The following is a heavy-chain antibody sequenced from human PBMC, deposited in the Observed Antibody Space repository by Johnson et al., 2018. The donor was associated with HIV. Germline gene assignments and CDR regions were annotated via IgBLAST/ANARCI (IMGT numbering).Heavy chain of an antibody. CDR1: GFTFSSYA. V-gene: IGHV3-33*08. J-gene: IGHJ3*02. D-gene: IGHD3-22*01. CDR3: GRATHYYDSGVYRGDGFDI. Sequence: QVQVVESGGGLVQPGGSLRLSCAASGFTFSSYAMSWVRQAPGKGLEWVAVIWYDGSNKYYAESVKGRFTISRDNSKNSLSLQMNSLRAEDTALYYCGRATHYYDSGVYRGDGFDIWGQGTMVIVSS. CDR2: IWYDGSNK.